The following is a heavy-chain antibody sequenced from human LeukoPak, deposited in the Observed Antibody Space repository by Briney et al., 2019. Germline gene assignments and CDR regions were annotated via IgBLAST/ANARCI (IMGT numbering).Heavy chain of an antibody. J-gene: IGHJ4*02. Sequence: PGGSLRLSCAASGFTFSSYWMSWVRQAPGKGLEWVANIKQDGSEKYYVDSVKGRFTISRDNAKNSLYLQMNSLRAEDTAVYYCARVGNMVRGVITQWGFDYWGQGTLVTVSS. V-gene: IGHV3-7*03. CDR1: GFTFSSYW. CDR3: ARVGNMVRGVITQWGFDY. D-gene: IGHD3-10*01. CDR2: IKQDGSEK.